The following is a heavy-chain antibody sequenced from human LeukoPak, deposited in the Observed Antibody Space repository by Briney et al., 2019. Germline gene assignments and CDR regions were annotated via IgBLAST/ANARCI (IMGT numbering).Heavy chain of an antibody. J-gene: IGHJ4*02. V-gene: IGHV4-30-2*01. D-gene: IGHD2-15*01. CDR1: GGSISSCGYS. Sequence: PSETLSLTCAVSGGSISSCGYSGSWIRQPPGKGLEWIGYIYNSGSTYYNPSLKSRVTISVDRSKNQFSLKLSSVTAADTAVYYCARGYCSGGSCYTAFDYWGQGTLVTVSS. CDR3: ARGYCSGGSCYTAFDY. CDR2: IYNSGST.